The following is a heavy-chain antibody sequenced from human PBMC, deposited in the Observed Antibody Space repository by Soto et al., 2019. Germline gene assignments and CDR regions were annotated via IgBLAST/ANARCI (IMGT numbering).Heavy chain of an antibody. V-gene: IGHV1-18*01. CDR2: ISAYNGNT. CDR1: GYTFTSYG. J-gene: IGHJ4*02. Sequence: ASVKVSCKASGYTFTSYGISWVRQAPGQGLEWMGWISAYNGNTNYAQKLQGRVTMTTDTSTSTAYMELRSLRSDDTAVYYCAVMITFGGVIPQVDYWGQGTLVTGSS. D-gene: IGHD3-16*02. CDR3: AVMITFGGVIPQVDY.